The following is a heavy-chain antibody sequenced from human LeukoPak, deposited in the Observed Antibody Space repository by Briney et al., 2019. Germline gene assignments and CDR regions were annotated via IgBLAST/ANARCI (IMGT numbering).Heavy chain of an antibody. D-gene: IGHD6-13*01. CDR2: IYYSGST. CDR1: GGSISSSSYY. CDR3: ASQGPYSSSWYSYYGMDV. V-gene: IGHV4-39*01. Sequence: SETLSLTCTVSGGSISSSSYYWGWIRQPPGKGLEWIGSIYYSGSTYYNPSLKSRVTISVDTSKNQFSLKLSSVTAADTAVYYCASQGPYSSSWYSYYGMDVWGQGTTVTVSS. J-gene: IGHJ6*02.